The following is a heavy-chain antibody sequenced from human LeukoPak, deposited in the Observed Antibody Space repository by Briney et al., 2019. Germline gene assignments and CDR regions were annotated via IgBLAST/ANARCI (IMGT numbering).Heavy chain of an antibody. V-gene: IGHV3-11*01. CDR2: ISSSGNTI. D-gene: IGHD6-13*01. CDR1: GFTFSDYY. Sequence: KPGGSLRFSCAASGFTFSDYYMSWIRQAPGKGLEWVSYISSSGNTIYYADSVKGRFTISRDNAKNSVFLQMNSLRAEDTAVYYCVRPKYSSSWQIFDYWGQGTLVTASS. J-gene: IGHJ4*02. CDR3: VRPKYSSSWQIFDY.